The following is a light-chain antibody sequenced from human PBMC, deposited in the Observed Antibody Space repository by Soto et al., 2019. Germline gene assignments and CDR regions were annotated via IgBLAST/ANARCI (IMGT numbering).Light chain of an antibody. V-gene: IGLV2-14*03. CDR2: DVT. J-gene: IGLJ1*01. Sequence: QSVLTQPASVSGSPGQSITISCTGTSSDVGAYNYVSWYQQYPGKAPKYIIYDVTNRPSGVSYRFSGSKSGNTASLTIPGLQAEDEADYYCSSYTTSSTIYVFGTGTKVTVL. CDR1: SSDVGAYNY. CDR3: SSYTTSSTIYV.